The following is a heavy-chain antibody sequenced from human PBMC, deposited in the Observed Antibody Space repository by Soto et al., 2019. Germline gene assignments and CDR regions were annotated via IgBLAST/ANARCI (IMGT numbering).Heavy chain of an antibody. V-gene: IGHV4-61*01. CDR1: GGSVSDKTYY. CDR2: VYYSGTT. Sequence: KTSETLSLTCSVSGGSVSDKTYYWTWIRQPPGKTLEWIGYVYYSGTTRYNPSLKSRVTISVDLSKNQFSLKLSSVTAADTAVYYCARYGDGYTVFDFWGQGTLVTVSS. J-gene: IGHJ4*02. CDR3: ARYGDGYTVFDF. D-gene: IGHD5-12*01.